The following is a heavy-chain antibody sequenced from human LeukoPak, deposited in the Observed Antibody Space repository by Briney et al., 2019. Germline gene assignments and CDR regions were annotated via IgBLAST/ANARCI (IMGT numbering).Heavy chain of an antibody. CDR3: TTDRFNFWSGWDAFDI. J-gene: IGHJ3*02. CDR2: IKSKTDGGTT. V-gene: IGHV3-15*01. CDR1: GFTFSNAW. Sequence: PGGSLRLSCAASGFTFSNAWMSWVRQAPGKGLEWVGRIKSKTDGGTTDYAAPVKGRFTISRDDSKNTLYLQMNSLKTEDTAVYYCTTDRFNFWSGWDAFDIWGQGTMVTVSS. D-gene: IGHD3-3*01.